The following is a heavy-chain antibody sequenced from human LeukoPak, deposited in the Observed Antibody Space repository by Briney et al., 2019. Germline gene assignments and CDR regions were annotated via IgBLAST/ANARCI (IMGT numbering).Heavy chain of an antibody. CDR3: ALDYYYSSGYYYGDV. CDR2: IIPIFGTA. Sequence: ASVKVSCKASGGTFSSYAISWVRQAPGQGLEWMGGIIPIFGTANYAQKFQGRVTITTDESTSTAYMELSSLRSEDTAVYYCALDYYYSSGYYYGDVWGKGTTVTVSS. J-gene: IGHJ6*03. CDR1: GGTFSSYA. D-gene: IGHD3-22*01. V-gene: IGHV1-69*05.